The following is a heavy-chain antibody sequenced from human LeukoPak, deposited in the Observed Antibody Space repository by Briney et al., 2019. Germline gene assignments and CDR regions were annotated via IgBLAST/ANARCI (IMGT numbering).Heavy chain of an antibody. Sequence: SETLSLTCTVSGGSISSGSYYWSWIRQPAGKGLEWIGRIYTSGSTNYNPSLKSRVTISVDTSKNQFSLKLSSVTAADTAVYYCARSPQTGSRGYYYYYMDVWSKGTTVTVSS. CDR3: ARSPQTGSRGYYYYYMDV. V-gene: IGHV4-61*02. CDR2: IYTSGST. D-gene: IGHD3-9*01. J-gene: IGHJ6*03. CDR1: GGSISSGSYY.